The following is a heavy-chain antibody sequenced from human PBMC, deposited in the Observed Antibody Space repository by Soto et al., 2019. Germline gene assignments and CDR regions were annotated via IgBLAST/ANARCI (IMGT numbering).Heavy chain of an antibody. V-gene: IGHV3-21*01. CDR2: IISSGSFV. CDR3: ARDGAAGSVMDV. Sequence: EVHLVESGGGLVQPGGSLRLSCEASGFPFNITGMNWVRQAPGKGLEWVSSIISSGSFVDYADSVQGRLAISRDNAKNSLYLQMTNLSVEDSGVYYCARDGAAGSVMDVWGQGTTVTVSS. D-gene: IGHD6-13*01. J-gene: IGHJ6*02. CDR1: GFPFNITG.